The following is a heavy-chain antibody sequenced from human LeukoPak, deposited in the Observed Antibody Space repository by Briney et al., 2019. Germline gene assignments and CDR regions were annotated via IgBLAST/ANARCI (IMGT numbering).Heavy chain of an antibody. J-gene: IGHJ4*02. CDR3: ARDRGYCSGGSCFGYLGY. Sequence: WASVKVSCKASGYTFSSYAMSWVRQAPGKGLEWVSAISGSGGSTYYADSVKGRFTISRDNSKNTLYLQMNSLRAEDTAVYYCARDRGYCSGGSCFGYLGYWGQGTLVTVSS. V-gene: IGHV3-23*01. CDR2: ISGSGGST. CDR1: GYTFSSYA. D-gene: IGHD2-15*01.